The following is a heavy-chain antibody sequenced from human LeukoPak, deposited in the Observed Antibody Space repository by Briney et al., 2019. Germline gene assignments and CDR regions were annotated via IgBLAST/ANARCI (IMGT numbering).Heavy chain of an antibody. CDR2: ISGEGYST. Sequence: PGGSLRLSCAPSGFTFSNYAMRSVRQTPGRGLGWVSVISGEGYSTHYADSVKGRFTVSRDNSNNMLYLQMSSLRADDTAEYHCAKDPNADSNYWFDYWGQGTLVTVSS. J-gene: IGHJ5*01. D-gene: IGHD4-11*01. V-gene: IGHV3-23*01. CDR1: GFTFSNYA. CDR3: AKDPNADSNYWFDY.